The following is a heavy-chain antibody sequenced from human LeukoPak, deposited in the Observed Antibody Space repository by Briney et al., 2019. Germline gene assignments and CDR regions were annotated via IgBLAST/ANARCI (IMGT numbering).Heavy chain of an antibody. CDR3: APSSDDAFDI. D-gene: IGHD3-22*01. CDR2: TREDGSEK. CDR1: GFTFSTYW. J-gene: IGHJ3*02. Sequence: PGGSLRLSCTASGFTFSTYWMSWVRQAPGKGLEWVANTREDGSEKYYVDSVRGRFTISRDNAKNSLYLQMNSLRAEDTAVYYCAPSSDDAFDIWGQGTMVTVSS. V-gene: IGHV3-7*03.